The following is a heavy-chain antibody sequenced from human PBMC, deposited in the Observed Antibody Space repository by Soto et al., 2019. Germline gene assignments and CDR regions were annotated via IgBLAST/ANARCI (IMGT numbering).Heavy chain of an antibody. V-gene: IGHV1-18*01. D-gene: IGHD2-2*01. Sequence: ASVKVSCKASGYTFTSYGISWVRQAPGQGLEWMGWICAYNGNTNYAQKLQGRVTMTTDTSTSTAYMELRSLRSDDTAVYYCARDCSSTSCYGGYFDYWGQGTLVTVSS. J-gene: IGHJ4*02. CDR3: ARDCSSTSCYGGYFDY. CDR2: ICAYNGNT. CDR1: GYTFTSYG.